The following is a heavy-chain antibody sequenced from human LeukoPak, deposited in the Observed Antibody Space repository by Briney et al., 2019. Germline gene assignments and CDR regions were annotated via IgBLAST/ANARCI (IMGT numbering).Heavy chain of an antibody. CDR3: ARGVVVATMECYFDY. V-gene: IGHV1-69*04. CDR2: IIPALNIV. Sequence: SVKVSCKAHGGTFNNDGISWVRQAPGQGLEWMGRIIPALNIVNYAQKFQGRVTITADKFTNTAYMELSSLRSEDTAVYYCARGVVVATMECYFDYWGQGTLVTVSS. J-gene: IGHJ4*02. D-gene: IGHD5-12*01. CDR1: GGTFNNDG.